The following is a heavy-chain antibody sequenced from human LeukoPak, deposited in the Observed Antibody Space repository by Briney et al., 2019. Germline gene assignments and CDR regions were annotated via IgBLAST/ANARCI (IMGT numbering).Heavy chain of an antibody. J-gene: IGHJ5*02. D-gene: IGHD3-10*01. CDR2: MNPNSGNT. V-gene: IGHV1-8*01. Sequence: ASVKVSCKASGYTFTSYDINWVRQATGQGLEWMGWMNPNSGNTGYAQKFQGRVTMTRNTSISTAYMELSSLRSEDTVVYYCARTMVRGVIIKRVWFDPWGQGTLVTVSS. CDR1: GYTFTSYD. CDR3: ARTMVRGVIIKRVWFDP.